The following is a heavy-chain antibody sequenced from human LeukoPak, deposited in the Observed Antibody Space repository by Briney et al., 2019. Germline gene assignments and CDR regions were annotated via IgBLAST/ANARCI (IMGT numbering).Heavy chain of an antibody. CDR3: ARDHNWGFDY. Sequence: GGSLRLSCAASGFIFSSFAMNWVRQAPGKGLEWVSYISPTYDIYYSDSVRGRVTISRGNAKNSLYLQMNSLRDEDTAVYYCARDHNWGFDYWGQGTLVAVSS. J-gene: IGHJ4*02. V-gene: IGHV3-48*02. CDR1: GFIFSSFA. CDR2: ISPTYDI. D-gene: IGHD7-27*01.